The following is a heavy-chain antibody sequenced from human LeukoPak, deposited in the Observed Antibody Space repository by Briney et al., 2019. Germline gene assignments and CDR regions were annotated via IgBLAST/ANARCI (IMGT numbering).Heavy chain of an antibody. Sequence: ASVKVSCKASGYTFTGYYMHWVRQAPGQGLEWMGWINPNSGGTNYAQKFQGRVTMTRDTSISTAYMELSRLRSDDTAVYYCARDLPVHGGHTYYDILTGYSFSPNWFDPWGQGTLVTVSS. CDR2: INPNSGGT. CDR3: ARDLPVHGGHTYYDILTGYSFSPNWFDP. CDR1: GYTFTGYY. D-gene: IGHD3-9*01. V-gene: IGHV1-2*02. J-gene: IGHJ5*02.